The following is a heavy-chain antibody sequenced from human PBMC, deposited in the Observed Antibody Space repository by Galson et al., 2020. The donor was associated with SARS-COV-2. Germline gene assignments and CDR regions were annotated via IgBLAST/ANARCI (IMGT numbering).Heavy chain of an antibody. D-gene: IGHD3-10*01. CDR3: ATSYYYGSLWWFDP. V-gene: IGHV4-39*07. CDR1: GGSISSSSYY. Sequence: SETLSLTCTVSGGSISSSSYYWGWIRQPPGKGLEWIGSIYYSGSTYYNPSLKSRVTISVDTSKNQFSLKLSSVTAADTAVYYCATSYYYGSLWWFDPWGQGTLVTVSS. J-gene: IGHJ5*02. CDR2: IYYSGST.